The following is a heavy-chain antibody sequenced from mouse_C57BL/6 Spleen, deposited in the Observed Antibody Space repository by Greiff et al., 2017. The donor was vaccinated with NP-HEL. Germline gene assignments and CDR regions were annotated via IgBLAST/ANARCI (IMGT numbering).Heavy chain of an antibody. J-gene: IGHJ4*01. CDR1: GYTFTDYN. D-gene: IGHD2-3*01. CDR3: ARRLLPYAMDY. V-gene: IGHV1-18*01. CDR2: INPNNGGT. Sequence: EVQLVESGPELVKPGASVKIPCKASGYTFTDYNMDWVKQSHGKSLEWIGDINPNNGGTIYNQKFKGKATLTVDKSSSTAYMELRSLTSEDTAVYYCARRLLPYAMDYWGQGTSVTVSS.